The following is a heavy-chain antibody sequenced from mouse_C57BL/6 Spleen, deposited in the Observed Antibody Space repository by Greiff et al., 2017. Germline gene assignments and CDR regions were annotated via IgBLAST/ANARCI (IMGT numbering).Heavy chain of an antibody. D-gene: IGHD1-1*01. V-gene: IGHV2-6*01. CDR3: ATSVVEGTWFAY. J-gene: IGHJ3*01. Sequence: VQLQQSGPGLVAPSQSLSITCTVSGFSLTSYGVDWVRQSPGKGLEWLGVIWGVGSTNYNSALKSRLSISKDNSKSQVFLKMNSLQTDDTAMYYCATSVVEGTWFAYWGQGTLVTVSA. CDR2: IWGVGST. CDR1: GFSLTSYG.